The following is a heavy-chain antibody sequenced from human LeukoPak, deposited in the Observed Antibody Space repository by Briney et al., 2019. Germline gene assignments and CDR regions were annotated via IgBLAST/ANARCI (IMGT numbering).Heavy chain of an antibody. D-gene: IGHD5-12*01. J-gene: IGHJ6*02. CDR2: VYSGGTT. CDR1: GFFVSSDS. CDR3: ARVLSGSKYYAMDV. Sequence: GGSLRLSCAVSGFFVSSDSMTWVRQAPGKGLECVSVVYSGGTTYYADSVRGRFTISGDNNKNTVFLQMNNLRAEDTAVYYCARVLSGSKYYAMDVWGQGTTVIVSS. V-gene: IGHV3-53*01.